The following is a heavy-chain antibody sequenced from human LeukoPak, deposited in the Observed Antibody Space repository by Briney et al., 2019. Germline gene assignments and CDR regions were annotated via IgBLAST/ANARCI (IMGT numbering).Heavy chain of an antibody. D-gene: IGHD3-22*01. J-gene: IGHJ5*02. CDR2: IHYSGDA. CDR1: GYSISSGYY. CDR3: ARDSKYDSTGHAP. V-gene: IGHV4-38-2*02. Sequence: PSETLSLTCTVSGYSISSGYYWAWIRQPPGKGLEWIGSIHYSGDAYYNPSLKSRVTISVDTSNNQFSLKLKSVTAADTAMYYCARDSKYDSTGHAPWGLGTLVTVSS.